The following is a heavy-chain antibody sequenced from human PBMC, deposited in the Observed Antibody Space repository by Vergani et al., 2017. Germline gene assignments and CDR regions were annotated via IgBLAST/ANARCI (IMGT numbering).Heavy chain of an antibody. CDR2: ISSSGSTI. J-gene: IGHJ4*02. CDR1: GFTVSSNY. Sequence: EVQLVESGGGLIQPGGSLRLSCAASGFTVSSNYMSWVRQAPGKGLEWVSYISSSGSTIYYADSVKGRFTISRDNAKNSLYLQMNSLRAEDTAVYYCARGKRGSGSFFDYWGQGTLVTVSS. V-gene: IGHV3-48*03. CDR3: ARGKRGSGSFFDY. D-gene: IGHD3-10*01.